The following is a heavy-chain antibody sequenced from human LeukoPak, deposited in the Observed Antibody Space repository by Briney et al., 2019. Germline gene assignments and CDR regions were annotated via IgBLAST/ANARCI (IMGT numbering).Heavy chain of an antibody. CDR3: AIWRDYYDSSGYYYPFDY. CDR2: IYPGDSDT. CDR1: GYSFTSYW. J-gene: IGHJ4*02. D-gene: IGHD3-22*01. V-gene: IGHV5-51*01. Sequence: GESLEISCKGSGYSFTSYWIGWVRQMPGKGLEWMGIIYPGDSDTRYSPSFQGQVTISADKSISTAYLQWSSLKASDTAMYYCAIWRDYYDSSGYYYPFDYWGQGTLVTVSS.